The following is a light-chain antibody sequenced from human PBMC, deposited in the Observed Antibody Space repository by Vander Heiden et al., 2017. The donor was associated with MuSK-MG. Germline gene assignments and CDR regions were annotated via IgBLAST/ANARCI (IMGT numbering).Light chain of an antibody. Sequence: DIQITQSPYCRSASVGDRVTITCRASQSISSYLNWYQQKPGKAPKLLIYAAFGWHSEVRSTYRASDSVLDLRRSIRRRQRIDFTTSSRQLRDSTPITSGGGSKMEIK. CDR3: QLRDSTPIT. CDR2: AAF. V-gene: IGKV1-39*01. J-gene: IGKJ4*01. CDR1: QSISSY.